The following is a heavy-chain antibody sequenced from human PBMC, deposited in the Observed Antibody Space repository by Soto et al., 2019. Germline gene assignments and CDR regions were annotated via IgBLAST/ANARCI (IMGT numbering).Heavy chain of an antibody. J-gene: IGHJ4*02. V-gene: IGHV3-23*01. CDR3: AKERLELGDY. CDR2: ISGRGGST. CDR1: GFTFSSYA. D-gene: IGHD1-7*01. Sequence: EVQLLESGGGLVQPGGSLRLSCAAAGFTFSSYAMSWVRQSPGKGLEWLSAISGRGGSTYYADSVKGRFTISRDNSKNTLDLQMNSRRSEDTAVYYCAKERLELGDYWGQGPLVTVSS.